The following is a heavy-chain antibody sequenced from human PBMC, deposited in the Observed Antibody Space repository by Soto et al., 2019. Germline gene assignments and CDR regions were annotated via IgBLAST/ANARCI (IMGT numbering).Heavy chain of an antibody. CDR2: IYWDDDK. D-gene: IGHD1-7*01. CDR3: AHIHGAGTTWNWFDP. V-gene: IGHV2-5*02. Sequence: QITLKESGPTLVKPTQTLTLTCTFSGFSLSTSGVGVGWFRQPPGKALEWLALIYWDDDKRYSPSLKSSLTNTKDTSKNHVVLTMTNIDPVDTATYYCAHIHGAGTTWNWFDPWGQGTLVTVSS. J-gene: IGHJ5*02. CDR1: GFSLSTSGVG.